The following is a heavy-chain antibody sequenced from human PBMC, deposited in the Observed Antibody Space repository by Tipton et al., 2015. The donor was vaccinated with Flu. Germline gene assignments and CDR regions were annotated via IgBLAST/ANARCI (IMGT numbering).Heavy chain of an antibody. Sequence: SLRLSCAASGFTFRTNGMHWVRQAPGKGLEWVAVIWHDGSKQYYADSVKGRFTISRDNSMNTLYLRMNSLRAEDTAVYYCTRSYYYDSSGYDAFDIWGQGTMVIVSS. V-gene: IGHV3-33*01. CDR3: TRSYYYDSSGYDAFDI. CDR1: GFTFRTNG. CDR2: IWHDGSKQ. D-gene: IGHD3-22*01. J-gene: IGHJ3*02.